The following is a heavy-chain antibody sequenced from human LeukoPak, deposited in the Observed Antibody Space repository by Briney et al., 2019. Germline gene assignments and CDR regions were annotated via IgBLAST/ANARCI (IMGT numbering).Heavy chain of an antibody. V-gene: IGHV1-18*04. D-gene: IGHD5-12*01. CDR2: ITSYNGKT. CDR1: GYTFTGYY. CDR3: ARRRLERGYSGYEIFDY. J-gene: IGHJ4*02. Sequence: GASVKVSCKASGYTFTGYYMHWVRQAPGQGLEWMGWITSYNGKTNYGKNVQGRVTMTTDTSTSTAYMELRSLRSDDTAVYYCARRRLERGYSGYEIFDYWGQGTLVTVSS.